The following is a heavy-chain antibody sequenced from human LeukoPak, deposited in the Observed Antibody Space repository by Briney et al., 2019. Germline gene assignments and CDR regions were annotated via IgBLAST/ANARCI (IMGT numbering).Heavy chain of an antibody. J-gene: IGHJ6*02. CDR2: IYYSGST. CDR1: GGSISSSSYY. CDR3: ARDAYYYGMDV. V-gene: IGHV4-39*07. Sequence: SETLSLTCTVSGGSISSSSYYWGWIRQPPGKGLEWIGSIYYSGSTYYNPSLKSRVTISVDTSKNQFSLKLSSVTAADTAVYYCARDAYYYGMDVWGQGTTVTVSS.